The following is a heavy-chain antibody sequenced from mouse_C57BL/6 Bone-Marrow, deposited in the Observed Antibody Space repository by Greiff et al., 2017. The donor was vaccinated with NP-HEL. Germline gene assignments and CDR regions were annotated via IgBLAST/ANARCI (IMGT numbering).Heavy chain of an antibody. CDR3: AREDYGSSYWYFDV. D-gene: IGHD1-1*01. CDR1: GYSITSGYD. Sequence: EVHLVESGPGMVKPSQSLSLTCTVTGYSITSGYDWHWIRHFPGNKLEWMGYISYSGSTNYNPSLKSRISITHDTSKNHFFLKLNSVTTEDTATYYCAREDYGSSYWYFDVWGTGTTVTVSS. CDR2: ISYSGST. J-gene: IGHJ1*03. V-gene: IGHV3-1*01.